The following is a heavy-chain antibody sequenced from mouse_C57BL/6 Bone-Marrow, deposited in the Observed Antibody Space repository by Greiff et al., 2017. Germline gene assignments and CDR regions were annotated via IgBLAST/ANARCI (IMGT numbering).Heavy chain of an antibody. CDR1: GYTFTSYG. D-gene: IGHD2-3*01. CDR2: IYPRSGNT. Sequence: QVHVKQSGAELARPGASVKLSCKASGYTFTSYGISWVKQRTGQGLEWIGEIYPRSGNTYYNEKFKGKATLTADKSSSTAYMELRSLTSEDSAVYFCARYDGYWYFDVWGTGTTVTVSS. J-gene: IGHJ1*03. CDR3: ARYDGYWYFDV. V-gene: IGHV1-81*01.